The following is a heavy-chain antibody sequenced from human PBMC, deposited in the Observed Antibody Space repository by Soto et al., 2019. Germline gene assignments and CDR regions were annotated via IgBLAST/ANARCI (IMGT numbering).Heavy chain of an antibody. CDR1: GSTFSDSA. CDR2: IRNKTNNYAT. CDR3: TSRRDWTAVDPLDY. J-gene: IGHJ4*02. D-gene: IGHD5-18*01. V-gene: IGHV3-73*02. Sequence: EVQLVESGGGLVQPGGSLKLSCAASGSTFSDSAMHWVRQASGKGLEWVGRIRNKTNNYATTYIASVKGRFTISRDDSKNTVYLQMNSLKIDDTAVYYCTSRRDWTAVDPLDYWGLGTLVTVSS.